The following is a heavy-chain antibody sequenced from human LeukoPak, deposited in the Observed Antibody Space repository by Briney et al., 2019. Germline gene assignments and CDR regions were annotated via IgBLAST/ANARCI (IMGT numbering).Heavy chain of an antibody. CDR2: INPNSGDT. CDR1: GYTFIDYY. V-gene: IGHV1-2*02. CDR3: ARDPYSGSYGGYYYYYMDV. Sequence: ASVKVSCKASGYTFIDYYMHWVRQAPGQGLEWMGWINPNSGDTNCAQNFQGRVTMTLDTSISTVYMELSRLRSDDTAVYYCARDPYSGSYGGYYYYYMDVWGKGTTVTISS. D-gene: IGHD1-26*01. J-gene: IGHJ6*03.